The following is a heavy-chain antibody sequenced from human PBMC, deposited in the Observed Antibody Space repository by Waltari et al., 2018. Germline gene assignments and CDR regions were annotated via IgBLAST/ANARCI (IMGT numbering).Heavy chain of an antibody. D-gene: IGHD2-21*02. CDR3: ARAHGGGNSDYYYYYMDV. CDR1: GGSISSYY. J-gene: IGHJ6*03. Sequence: QVQLQESGPGLVKPSETLSLTCTVSGGSISSYYWSWIRQPPGTGLEWIGYIYYSGSTNYNPSLKSRVTISVDTSKNQFSLKLSSVTAADTAVYYCARAHGGGNSDYYYYYMDVWGKGTTVTVSS. V-gene: IGHV4-59*01. CDR2: IYYSGST.